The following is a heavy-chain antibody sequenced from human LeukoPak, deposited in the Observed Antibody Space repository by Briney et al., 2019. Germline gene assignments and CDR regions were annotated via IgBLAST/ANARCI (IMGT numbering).Heavy chain of an antibody. CDR3: AKDGGNGYSHDAFDI. D-gene: IGHD5-24*01. CDR1: GFTFSDYG. J-gene: IGHJ3*02. CDR2: IWNDGSQK. Sequence: GGSLRLSCAASGFTFSDYGMHWVRQAPGKGLEWLAVIWNDGSQKYYADSVKGRFAVSRDNSKNTLFLQVNSLRVEDTAIYYCAKDGGNGYSHDAFDIWGQGTMVTVSS. V-gene: IGHV3-33*06.